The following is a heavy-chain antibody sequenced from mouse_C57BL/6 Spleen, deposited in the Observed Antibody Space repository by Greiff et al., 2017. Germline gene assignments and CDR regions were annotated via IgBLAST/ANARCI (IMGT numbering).Heavy chain of an antibody. Sequence: EVKLQQSGPELVKPGASVKIPCKASGYTFTDYNMDWVKQSHGKSLEWIGDINPNNGGTIYNQKFKGKATLTVDKSSSTAYMELRSLRSEETAVYYCAREAYDYDTGHYYGYWGQGTTLTVSS. CDR1: GYTFTDYN. V-gene: IGHV1-18*01. J-gene: IGHJ2*01. CDR2: INPNNGGT. CDR3: AREAYDYDTGHYYGY. D-gene: IGHD2-4*01.